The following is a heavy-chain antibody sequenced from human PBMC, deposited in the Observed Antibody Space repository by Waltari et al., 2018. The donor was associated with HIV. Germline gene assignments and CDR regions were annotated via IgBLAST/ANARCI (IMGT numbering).Heavy chain of an antibody. J-gene: IGHJ6*02. CDR1: GGSISSYY. V-gene: IGHV4-59*01. Sequence: QVQLQESGPGLVKPSATLSLTCTASGGSISSYYWSWIRQPPGKGLEWIGYIYYSGSTNYNPSLKSRVTISVDTSKNQFSLKLSSVTAADTAVYYCARDYYDSSGSSYGMDVWGQGTTVTVSS. D-gene: IGHD3-22*01. CDR2: IYYSGST. CDR3: ARDYYDSSGSSYGMDV.